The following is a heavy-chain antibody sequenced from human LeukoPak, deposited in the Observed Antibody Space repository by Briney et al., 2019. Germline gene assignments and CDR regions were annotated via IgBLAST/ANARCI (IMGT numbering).Heavy chain of an antibody. CDR3: ARDLGVVVVPAALDY. D-gene: IGHD2-2*01. Sequence: PGRSLRLSCAASGFSFSSYGMHWARQAPGKGLEWVAVILYDGGNKYYADSVKGRFTISRDNAKNSLYLQMNSLRAEDTAVYYCARDLGVVVVPAALDYWGQGTLVTVSS. V-gene: IGHV3-30*03. CDR1: GFSFSSYG. CDR2: ILYDGGNK. J-gene: IGHJ4*02.